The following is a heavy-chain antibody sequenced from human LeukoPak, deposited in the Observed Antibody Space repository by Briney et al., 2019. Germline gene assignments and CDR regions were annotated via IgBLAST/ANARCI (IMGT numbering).Heavy chain of an antibody. D-gene: IGHD6-13*01. CDR2: IYPGDSDT. CDR3: ARHVGSSDVDF. J-gene: IGHJ4*02. V-gene: IGHV5-51*01. CDR1: GYRFANYW. Sequence: GESLKISCKGSGYRFANYWIGWVRQMPGKGLEWMGIIYPGDSDTRYSPSFQGQVTVSADKSISTAYLQWSSLQASDTAMYYCARHVGSSDVDFWGQGTLVTVSS.